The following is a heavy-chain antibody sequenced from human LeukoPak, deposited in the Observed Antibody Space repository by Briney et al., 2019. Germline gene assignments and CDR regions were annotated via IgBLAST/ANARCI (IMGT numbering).Heavy chain of an antibody. D-gene: IGHD3-10*01. CDR1: GDTFTNHY. CDR3: ARGKGIYTSFPDDDY. V-gene: IGHV1-46*01. CDR2: IKPSGGST. J-gene: IGHJ4*02. Sequence: ASVKVSCKASGDTFTNHYIYWVRQAPGQGLEWMGIIKPSGGSTTYAQKFQGRVTLTRDTSTSTIYMELSSLRPDHTAVYYCARGKGIYTSFPDDDYWGLGTLVTVSS.